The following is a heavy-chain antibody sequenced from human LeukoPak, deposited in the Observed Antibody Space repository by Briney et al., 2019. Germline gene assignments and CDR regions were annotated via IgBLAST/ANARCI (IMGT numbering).Heavy chain of an antibody. CDR3: AIALLARGFDY. D-gene: IGHD2-21*01. V-gene: IGHV4-59*01. CDR2: IYYSGST. J-gene: IGHJ4*02. Sequence: PSETLSLTCTVSAGSISSYYWSWIRQPPGKGLEWIGYIYYSGSTNYNPSLKSRVTISVDTSKNQFSLKLSSVTAADTAVYYCAIALLARGFDYWGQGTLVTVSS. CDR1: AGSISSYY.